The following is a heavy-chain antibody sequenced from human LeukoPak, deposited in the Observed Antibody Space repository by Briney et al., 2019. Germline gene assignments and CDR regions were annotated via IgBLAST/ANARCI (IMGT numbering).Heavy chain of an antibody. CDR1: GFTFSSYS. V-gene: IGHV3-48*04. CDR2: ISRSGSPI. J-gene: IGHJ4*02. D-gene: IGHD1-1*01. CDR3: ARDSYDNSLFDS. Sequence: PGGSLRLSCAASGFTFSSYSMNWVRQAPGKGLEWVSYISRSGSPIYYADSVKGRFIISRDNAKNSLYLQMNSLRAEDTAIYYCARDSYDNSLFDSWGQGTLVTVSS.